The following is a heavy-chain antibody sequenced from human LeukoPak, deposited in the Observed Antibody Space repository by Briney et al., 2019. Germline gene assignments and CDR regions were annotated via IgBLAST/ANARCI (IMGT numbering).Heavy chain of an antibody. CDR2: ISSSGSTI. J-gene: IGHJ4*02. D-gene: IGHD5-18*01. Sequence: GGSLRLSRAASGFTFSSYEMNWVRQAPGKGLEWVSYISSSGSTIYYADSVKGRFTISRDNAKNSLYLHMNSLRAEDTAVYYCAREDGYSFHYWGQGTLVTVSS. CDR3: AREDGYSFHY. V-gene: IGHV3-48*03. CDR1: GFTFSSYE.